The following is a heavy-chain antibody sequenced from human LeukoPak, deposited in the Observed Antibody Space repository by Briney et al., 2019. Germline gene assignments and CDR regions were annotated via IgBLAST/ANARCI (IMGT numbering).Heavy chain of an antibody. Sequence: SVKVSCKASGGTFSSYAISWVRQAPGQGLEWMGGIIPIFGTANYAQKFQGRVTITADESTSTAYMELSSLRSEGTAVYYCARDLGDYVWGSYRQGDVDYWGQGTLVTVSS. V-gene: IGHV1-69*01. CDR1: GGTFSSYA. CDR3: ARDLGDYVWGSYRQGDVDY. D-gene: IGHD3-16*02. CDR2: IIPIFGTA. J-gene: IGHJ4*02.